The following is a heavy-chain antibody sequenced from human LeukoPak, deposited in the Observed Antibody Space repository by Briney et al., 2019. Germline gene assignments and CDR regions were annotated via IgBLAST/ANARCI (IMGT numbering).Heavy chain of an antibody. Sequence: GGSLRLSCAASGFAFSRPAMHWLRQAPGKGLEWVGRIRSKPNNYATTYSASVQGRFSISRDNAKNSLSLQMNSLRAEDTAVYYCARELRGSGIDYWGQGTLVSVSS. CDR3: ARELRGSGIDY. J-gene: IGHJ4*02. V-gene: IGHV3-73*01. D-gene: IGHD3-10*01. CDR2: IRSKPNNYAT. CDR1: GFAFSRPA.